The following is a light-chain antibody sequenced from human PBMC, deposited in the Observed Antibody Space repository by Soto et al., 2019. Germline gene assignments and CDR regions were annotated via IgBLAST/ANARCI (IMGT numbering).Light chain of an antibody. CDR3: QQYNSYPIT. CDR1: PGVSNY. Sequence: DIQMTQAQSSLSASVGDRVTMTGRARPGVSNYLAWFQQRPGKAPESLIYAASSLQSGVPSKFSGSGSGTDFTLTISSLQPEDFATYYCQQYNSYPITFGQGTRLEIK. CDR2: AAS. J-gene: IGKJ5*01. V-gene: IGKV1-16*02.